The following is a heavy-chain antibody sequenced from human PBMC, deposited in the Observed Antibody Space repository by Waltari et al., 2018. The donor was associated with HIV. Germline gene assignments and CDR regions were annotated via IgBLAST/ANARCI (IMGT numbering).Heavy chain of an antibody. D-gene: IGHD3-10*01. CDR1: GGSISSYY. J-gene: IGHJ3*02. V-gene: IGHV4-59*01. Sequence: VQLQESGPGLVKPSETLSLTCTVSGGSISSYYWSWIRQPPGKGLEWIGYIYYSGSTNYNPSLKSRVTISVDTSKNQFSLKLSSVTAADTAVYYCASERITMVRGAFDIWGQGTMVTVSS. CDR3: ASERITMVRGAFDI. CDR2: IYYSGST.